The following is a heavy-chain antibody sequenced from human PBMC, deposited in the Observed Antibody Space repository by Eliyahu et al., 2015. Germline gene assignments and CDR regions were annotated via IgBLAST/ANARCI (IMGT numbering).Heavy chain of an antibody. CDR3: ARSVVALNV. V-gene: IGHV4-31*02. J-gene: IGHJ4*02. Sequence: QVQLQESGPGLVKPSQTLSLPXTVXXGSIXXGGYYWSXIXQHPGKGLEWXGYIYYSGSTYYNPSLKSRVTISVDTSKNQFSLKLSSVTAADTAVYYCARSVVALNVWGQGTLVTVSS. D-gene: IGHD2-15*01. CDR2: IYYSGST. CDR1: XGSIXXGGYY.